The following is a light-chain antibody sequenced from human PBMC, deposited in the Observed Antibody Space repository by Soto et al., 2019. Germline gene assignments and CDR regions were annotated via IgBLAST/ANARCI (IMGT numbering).Light chain of an antibody. Sequence: QSALTQPASVSGSPGQSITISCTGTSSDVGGYNYVSWYQQHPGKAPKLMIYDVTNRPSGVSNSFSGSKSGNTASLTISGLHAEDEADYYCSSYTSSSPLSFGGGTKVTDL. CDR3: SSYTSSSPLS. J-gene: IGLJ2*01. CDR2: DVT. CDR1: SSDVGGYNY. V-gene: IGLV2-14*01.